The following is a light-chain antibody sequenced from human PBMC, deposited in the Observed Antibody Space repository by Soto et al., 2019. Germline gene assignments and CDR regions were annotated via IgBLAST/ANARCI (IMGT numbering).Light chain of an antibody. CDR1: QVVSNS. CDR3: QQAYIFPSY. V-gene: IGKV1-12*02. CDR2: AAF. Sequence: DVQITQSPSSVSASLGYRVTSTCRSSQVVSNSLAWYQQKPGKAPRLLIYAAFNLQGGVPSRFSGSGSGTDFFLTISSLQPEDFATYYCQQAYIFPSYFGGGTKVDIK. J-gene: IGKJ4*01.